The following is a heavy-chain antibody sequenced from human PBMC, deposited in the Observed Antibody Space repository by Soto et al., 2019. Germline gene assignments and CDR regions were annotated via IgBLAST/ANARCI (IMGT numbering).Heavy chain of an antibody. CDR3: ARESRYVFWSGYYIPYPRRGFAP. V-gene: IGHV4-34*01. CDR2: INHSGST. J-gene: IGHJ5*02. Sequence: FVTMCLTCGVYGGSFSGYDWRWIRQPPGKGLEWIGEINHSGSTNYNPSLKSRVTISVDTSKNQFSLKLSSVTAADTAVYYCARESRYVFWSGYYIPYPRRGFAPWGQGTLVTVSP. CDR1: GGSFSGYD. D-gene: IGHD3-3*01.